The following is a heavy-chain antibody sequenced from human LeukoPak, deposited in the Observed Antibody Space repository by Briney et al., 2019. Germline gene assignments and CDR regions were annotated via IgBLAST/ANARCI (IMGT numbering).Heavy chain of an antibody. CDR3: ARSSYYYGSGSYYDY. J-gene: IGHJ4*02. CDR2: ITSSNNYI. D-gene: IGHD3-10*01. CDR1: GFTFSSYS. Sequence: PGGSLRLSCAASGFTFSSYSMNWVRQAPGKGLEWVSSITSSNNYIYYADSWYADSVKGRFTISRDNAKNSLYLQMNSLRAEDTAVYYCARSSYYYGSGSYYDYWGQGTLVTVSS. V-gene: IGHV3-21*01.